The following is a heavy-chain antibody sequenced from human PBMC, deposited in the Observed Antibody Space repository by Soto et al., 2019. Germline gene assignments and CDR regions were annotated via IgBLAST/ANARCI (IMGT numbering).Heavy chain of an antibody. CDR3: ARTKGRSSTMRPYYYYGMDV. J-gene: IGHJ6*02. CDR2: INPNSGGT. V-gene: IGHV1-2*02. CDR1: GYSFTGYY. D-gene: IGHD6-6*01. Sequence: XSVKVSCKASGYSFTGYYMHWVRQAPGQGLEWMGWINPNSGGTNYAQKFQGRVTMTRDTSISTAYMELSRLRSDDTAVYYCARTKGRSSTMRPYYYYGMDVWGQGTTVTVSS.